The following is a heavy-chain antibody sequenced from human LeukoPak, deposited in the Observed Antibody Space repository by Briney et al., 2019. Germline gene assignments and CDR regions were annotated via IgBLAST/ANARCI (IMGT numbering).Heavy chain of an antibody. J-gene: IGHJ4*02. D-gene: IGHD5-24*01. CDR3: AKDLPERWLQLASDY. V-gene: IGHV3-9*01. Sequence: PGRSLRLSCAASGFTFDDYAMHWVRQAPGKGLEWVSGISWNSGSIGYADSVKGRFTISRENAKTSLYLQMNSLRAEDTALYYCAKDLPERWLQLASDYWGQGTLVTVSS. CDR2: ISWNSGSI. CDR1: GFTFDDYA.